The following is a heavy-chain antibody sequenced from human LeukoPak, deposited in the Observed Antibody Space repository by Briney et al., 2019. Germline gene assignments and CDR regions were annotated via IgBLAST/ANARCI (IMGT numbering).Heavy chain of an antibody. D-gene: IGHD2-2*01. Sequence: GGSLRLSCAASGFTFSSYSMNWVRQAPGKGLEWVSSISSSSSYIYYADSVKGRFTISRDNAKNSLYLQMNSLRAEDTAVYYCARVVEEGDSYYYYGMDVWGQGTTVTVSS. CDR1: GFTFSSYS. J-gene: IGHJ6*02. V-gene: IGHV3-21*01. CDR2: ISSSSSYI. CDR3: ARVVEEGDSYYYYGMDV.